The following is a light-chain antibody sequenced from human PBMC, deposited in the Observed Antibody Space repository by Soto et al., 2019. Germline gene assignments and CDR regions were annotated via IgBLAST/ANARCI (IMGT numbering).Light chain of an antibody. CDR1: QSISSY. J-gene: IGKJ3*01. CDR3: QQSYSTPFT. CDR2: AAS. Sequence: DLQMTQSPSSLSASVGDRVTITCRASQSISSYLNWYQQKPGKAPKLLIYAASTLQSGVPSRFSGSASGTDFTLTISSLQPEDFATYYCQQSYSTPFTFGPGTKVDIK. V-gene: IGKV1-39*01.